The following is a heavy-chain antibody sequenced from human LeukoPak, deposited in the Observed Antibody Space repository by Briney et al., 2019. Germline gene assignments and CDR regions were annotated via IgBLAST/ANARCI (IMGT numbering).Heavy chain of an antibody. D-gene: IGHD1-7*01. CDR3: ARGSWITGTTSYYYHMDV. V-gene: IGHV1-8*01. CDR2: MNPNNGRT. J-gene: IGHJ6*03. CDR1: GYTFINYD. Sequence: ASVKVSCKASGYTFINYDINWVRQATGQGLEWMGLMNPNNGRTGYAQKFQGRVTMTRNSSISTAYMELNTLTSDDTAVYYCARGSWITGTTSYYYHMDVWGKGTTVTVSS.